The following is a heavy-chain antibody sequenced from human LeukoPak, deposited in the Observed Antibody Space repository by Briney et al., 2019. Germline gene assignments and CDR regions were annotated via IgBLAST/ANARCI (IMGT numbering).Heavy chain of an antibody. CDR2: IYSGGST. CDR1: GLTFSKNY. D-gene: IGHD3-10*01. CDR3: ARVGGH. J-gene: IGHJ4*02. Sequence: GGSLRLSCAASGLTFSKNYMSWVRQAPGKGLESVSVIYSGGSTYYADSVRGRFIISRDNSKNTLYLQMNSLRVEDTAVYYCARVGGHWGQGTLVTVSA. V-gene: IGHV3-53*01.